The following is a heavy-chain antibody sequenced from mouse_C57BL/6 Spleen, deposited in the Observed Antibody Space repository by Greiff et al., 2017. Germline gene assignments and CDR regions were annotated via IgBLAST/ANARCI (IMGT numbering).Heavy chain of an antibody. J-gene: IGHJ2*01. Sequence: EVQLVESGGGLVQPGGSLKLSCAASGFTFSDYYMYWVRQTPEKRLEWVAYISNGGGSTYYPDTVKGRFTISRDNAKNTLYLQMSRLKSEDTAMYYCARHDAYYFDYWGQGTTLTVSS. CDR1: GFTFSDYY. CDR3: ARHDAYYFDY. CDR2: ISNGGGST. V-gene: IGHV5-12*01.